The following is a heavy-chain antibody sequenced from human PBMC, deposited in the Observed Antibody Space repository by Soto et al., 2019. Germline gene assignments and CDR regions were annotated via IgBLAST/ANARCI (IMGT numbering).Heavy chain of an antibody. J-gene: IGHJ4*02. Sequence: PSETLSLTCTVSGGSIRSYCWTWIRQPPGKGLEWIGCICYSGTTNYNPSLKSRVTISVDRHKNQFSLQLSSVTVADTAVYYCARQLASSTVTTPFDYWGQGTLVTVSS. CDR3: ARQLASSTVTTPFDY. V-gene: IGHV4-59*01. D-gene: IGHD4-17*01. CDR1: GGSIRSYC. CDR2: ICYSGTT.